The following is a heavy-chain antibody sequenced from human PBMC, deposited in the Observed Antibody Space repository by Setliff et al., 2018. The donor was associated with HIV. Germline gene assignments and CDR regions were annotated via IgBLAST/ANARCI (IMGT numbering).Heavy chain of an antibody. CDR3: ARDSPQGWNRPRDMDV. CDR1: GFTFGDYA. CDR2: IYSDGST. D-gene: IGHD1-1*01. Sequence: GSGFTFGDYAMTWVRQAPGKGLEWVSVIYSDGSTYYADSVKGRFTISRDNAKNSLYLQMSSLRVEDTAVYYCARDSPQGWNRPRDMDVWGKGTTVTVSS. J-gene: IGHJ6*03. V-gene: IGHV3-66*01.